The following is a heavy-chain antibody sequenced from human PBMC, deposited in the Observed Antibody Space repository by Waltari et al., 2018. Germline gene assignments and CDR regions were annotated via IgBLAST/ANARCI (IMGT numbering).Heavy chain of an antibody. J-gene: IGHJ3*02. CDR1: GFTFSSYW. Sequence: EVQLVESGGGLVQPGGSLRLSCAASGFTFSSYWMSWVRQAPGKGLEWVANIKQDGSEKYYVDSVKGRFTISRDNAKNSLYLQMNSLRAEDTAVYYCARGSSSWENDAFDIWGQGTMVTVSS. CDR2: IKQDGSEK. D-gene: IGHD6-13*01. CDR3: ARGSSSWENDAFDI. V-gene: IGHV3-7*02.